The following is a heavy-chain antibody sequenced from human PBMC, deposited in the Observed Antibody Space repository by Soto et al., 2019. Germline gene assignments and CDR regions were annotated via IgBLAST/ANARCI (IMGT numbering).Heavy chain of an antibody. CDR3: ARGGHVVVVTAALDY. J-gene: IGHJ4*02. V-gene: IGHV1-46*01. CDR2: VNPSGGHT. CDR1: GDTFTDYY. D-gene: IGHD2-21*02. Sequence: QVQLMQSGAEVKKPGASVKVSCKASGDTFTDYYIHWVRQAPGQGLEWMGTVNPSGGHTTYAQHFLGRVTMTRDTSTSTRCMELTGLTSEDTAVYYCARGGHVVVVTAALDYWGQGTLVTVSS.